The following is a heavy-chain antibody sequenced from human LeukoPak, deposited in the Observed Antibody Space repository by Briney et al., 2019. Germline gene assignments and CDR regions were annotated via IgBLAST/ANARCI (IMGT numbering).Heavy chain of an antibody. CDR1: GYSISSGYY. J-gene: IGHJ4*02. CDR2: IYHSGST. V-gene: IGHV4-38-2*01. D-gene: IGHD6-19*01. Sequence: SETLSLTCAVSGYSISSGYYWGWIRQPPGKGLEWIGSIYHSGSTYYNPSLKSRVTISVDTSKNQFSLKLSSVTAADTAVYYCARQAVAGVSDWGQGTLATVSS. CDR3: ARQAVAGVSD.